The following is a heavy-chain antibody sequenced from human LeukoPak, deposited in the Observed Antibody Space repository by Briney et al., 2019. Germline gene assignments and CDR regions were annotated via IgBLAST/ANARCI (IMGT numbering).Heavy chain of an antibody. Sequence: GGSLRLSCSASGFTFSSYEMNWVRQAPGKGLEWVSYISSSGSTIYYADSVKGRFTISRDNAKNSLYLQMNSLRAEDTAIYYCARDLRIVSGSYLDYWGQGTLVTVSS. J-gene: IGHJ4*02. V-gene: IGHV3-48*03. CDR2: ISSSGSTI. CDR1: GFTFSSYE. D-gene: IGHD1-26*01. CDR3: ARDLRIVSGSYLDY.